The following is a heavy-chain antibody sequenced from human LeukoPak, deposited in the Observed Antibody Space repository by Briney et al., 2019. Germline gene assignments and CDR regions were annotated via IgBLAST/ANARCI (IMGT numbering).Heavy chain of an antibody. Sequence: GGCLRLSCAASGFTFSSYAMSWVPQAPGKGLEWVSAISGSGGSTYYADSVKGRFTISRDNSKNTLYLQMNSLRAEDTAVYYCAKDRVTAMVMSAPFDYWGQGTLVTVSS. J-gene: IGHJ4*02. CDR1: GFTFSSYA. CDR3: AKDRVTAMVMSAPFDY. V-gene: IGHV3-23*01. D-gene: IGHD5-18*01. CDR2: ISGSGGST.